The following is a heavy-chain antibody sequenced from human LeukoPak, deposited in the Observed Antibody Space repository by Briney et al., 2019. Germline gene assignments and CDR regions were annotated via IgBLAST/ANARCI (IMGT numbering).Heavy chain of an antibody. V-gene: IGHV3-7*03. CDR2: INHNGNVN. Sequence: GGSLRLSCAASGFTFSSYWMNWARQAPGKGLEWVASINHNGNVNYYVDSVKGRFTISRDNAKNSLYLQMSNLRAEDTAVYYCARXRVGXXKXXFDYWG. CDR1: GFTFSSYW. CDR3: ARXRVGXXKXXFDY. J-gene: IGHJ4*01. D-gene: IGHD5-12*01.